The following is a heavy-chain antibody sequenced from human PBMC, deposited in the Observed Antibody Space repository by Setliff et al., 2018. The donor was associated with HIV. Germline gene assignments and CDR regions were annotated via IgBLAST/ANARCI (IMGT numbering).Heavy chain of an antibody. V-gene: IGHV4-4*07. J-gene: IGHJ2*01. D-gene: IGHD3-10*01. CDR1: GDSIGDYY. Sequence: SETLSLTCTVSGDSIGDYYWNWIRQPAGKGLEWIGRVYASAYSNYNPSLKSRVTMSVDTSQNQFSLKLRSVNAADTAVYYCARDWVTRSDYYGSGSPWYFDFWGRGILVTVSS. CDR3: ARDWVTRSDYYGSGSPWYFDF. CDR2: VYASAYS.